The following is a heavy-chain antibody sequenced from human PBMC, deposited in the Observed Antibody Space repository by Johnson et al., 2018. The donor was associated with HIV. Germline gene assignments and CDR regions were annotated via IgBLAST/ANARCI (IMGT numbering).Heavy chain of an antibody. CDR1: GFTFSNYG. CDR2: ISYDASNK. J-gene: IGHJ3*02. Sequence: QVQLVESGGGVVQPGRSLRLSCAASGFTFSNYGMHWVRQAPGKGLEWVAVISYDASNKYYADSVKGRFTISRDNSKNTLYLQMNSLIAEDTAVYYCASKTPVVEDAFDIWGQGTMVTVSS. CDR3: ASKTPVVEDAFDI. V-gene: IGHV3-30*19. D-gene: IGHD2-2*01.